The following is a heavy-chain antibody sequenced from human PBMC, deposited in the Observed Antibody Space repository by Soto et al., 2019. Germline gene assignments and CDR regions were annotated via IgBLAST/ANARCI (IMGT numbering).Heavy chain of an antibody. D-gene: IGHD2-15*01. Sequence: SETLSLTCTVSGGSISSYYWSWIRQPPGKGLEWIGYIYYSGSTNYNPSLKSRVTISVDTSKNQFSLKLSSVTAADTAVYYCARHLPPLGYCSGGSCYLLHYYGMDVWGQGTTVTVSS. CDR3: ARHLPPLGYCSGGSCYLLHYYGMDV. J-gene: IGHJ6*02. CDR1: GGSISSYY. V-gene: IGHV4-59*01. CDR2: IYYSGST.